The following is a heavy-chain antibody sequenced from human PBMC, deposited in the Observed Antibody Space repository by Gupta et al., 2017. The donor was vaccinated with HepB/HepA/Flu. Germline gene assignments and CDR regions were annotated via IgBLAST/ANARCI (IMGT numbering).Heavy chain of an antibody. CDR3: ASYQDIVVVPAAMVGAFDI. Sequence: QVQLQESGPGLVKPSQTLSLTCTVSGGSISSGGYYWSWIRQHPGKGLEWIGYIYYSGSTYYNPSLKSRVTISVDTSKNQFSLKLSSVTAADTAVYYYASYQDIVVVPAAMVGAFDIWGQGTMVTVSS. CDR2: IYYSGST. J-gene: IGHJ3*02. D-gene: IGHD2-2*01. V-gene: IGHV4-31*03. CDR1: GGSISSGGYY.